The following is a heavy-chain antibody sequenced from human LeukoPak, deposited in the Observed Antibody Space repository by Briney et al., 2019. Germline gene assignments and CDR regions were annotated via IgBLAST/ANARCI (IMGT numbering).Heavy chain of an antibody. J-gene: IGHJ4*02. CDR1: GFTFSDYY. V-gene: IGHV3-11*04. Sequence: GGSLRLSCAASGFTFSDYYMSWIRQAPGKGLQWVSYISSSGSTIYYADSVKGRFTISRDNAKNSLYLQMNSLRAEDTAVYYCASRRYSDSSGYVDWGQGTLVTVSS. CDR3: ASRRYSDSSGYVD. D-gene: IGHD3-22*01. CDR2: ISSSGSTI.